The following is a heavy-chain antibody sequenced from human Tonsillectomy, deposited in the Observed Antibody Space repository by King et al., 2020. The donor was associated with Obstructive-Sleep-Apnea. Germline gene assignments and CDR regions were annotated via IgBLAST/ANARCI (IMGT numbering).Heavy chain of an antibody. Sequence: VQLVESGAEVKKPGSSVKVSCTTSGGTFSSYAVNWVRQAPGQGPEWMGGIIPILGIPNYAQKFQGRVTITADKSTSTAYMDLSSLRSEDTAVYYCARGGGSSSWSGYFQHWGQGTLVTVSS. CDR1: GGTFSSYA. CDR3: ARGGGSSSWSGYFQH. J-gene: IGHJ1*01. V-gene: IGHV1-69*10. CDR2: IIPILGIP. D-gene: IGHD6-13*01.